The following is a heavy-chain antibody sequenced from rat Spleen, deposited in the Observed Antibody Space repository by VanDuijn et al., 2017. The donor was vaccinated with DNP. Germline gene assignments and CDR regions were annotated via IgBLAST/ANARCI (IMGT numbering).Heavy chain of an antibody. D-gene: IGHD1-11*01. J-gene: IGHJ4*01. CDR3: ARDEGSYYYAMDA. CDR2: ITSSGGST. Sequence: EVQLVESGGDLVQPGRSLKLSCVASGFTFNKYWMTWIRQVPGKGLEWIESITSSGGSTYYPDSVKGRFTISRDNAKNTLYLQMNSLRSEDTATYYCARDEGSYYYAMDAWGQGTSVTVSS. CDR1: GFTFNKYW. V-gene: IGHV5-31*01.